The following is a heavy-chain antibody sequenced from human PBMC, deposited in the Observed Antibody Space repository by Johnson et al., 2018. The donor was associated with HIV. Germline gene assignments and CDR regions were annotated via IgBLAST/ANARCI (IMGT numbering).Heavy chain of an antibody. CDR1: GFTFSDYY. CDR2: ISSSGSTI. J-gene: IGHJ3*02. V-gene: IGHV3-11*01. D-gene: IGHD2-2*01. Sequence: QVQLVESGGGVVQPGGSLRLSCAASGFTFSDYYMSWIRQAPGKGLEWVSYISSSGSTIYYADSVKGRFTISRDNSKNKLYRQMNSLRAEATAVYYCARRCSSSSCSHGAFDIWGQGTMVTVSS. CDR3: ARRCSSSSCSHGAFDI.